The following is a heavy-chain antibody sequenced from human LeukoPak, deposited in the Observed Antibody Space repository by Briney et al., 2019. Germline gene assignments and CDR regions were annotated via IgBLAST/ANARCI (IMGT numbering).Heavy chain of an antibody. D-gene: IGHD2-2*01. Sequence: SETLSLTCTVSGGSISTSSYYWGWVRQPPGKGLEWIGNIFYSGSTYYSPSLKSRVTISVDTSKNQFSLKLSSVTAADTAVYYCARQGYCSSTSCSNWFDPWGQGTLVTVSS. J-gene: IGHJ5*02. V-gene: IGHV4-39*01. CDR1: GGSISTSSYY. CDR2: IFYSGST. CDR3: ARQGYCSSTSCSNWFDP.